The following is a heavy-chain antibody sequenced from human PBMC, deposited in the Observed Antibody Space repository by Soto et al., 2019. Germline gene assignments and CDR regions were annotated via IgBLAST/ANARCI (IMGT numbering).Heavy chain of an antibody. CDR1: GYTFTGLV. CDR2: ISAYNGNT. J-gene: IGHJ3*02. CDR3: ASCSGGSCYSDAFDI. Sequence: QVQLVQSGAEVKKPGASVKVSCKASGYTFTGLVISGLGRPPGQGLGGMGGISAYNGNTNYAQKLQGRVTMTTDTSTSTAYMELRSLRSDDTAVYYCASCSGGSCYSDAFDIWGQGTMVTVSS. V-gene: IGHV1-18*01. D-gene: IGHD2-15*01.